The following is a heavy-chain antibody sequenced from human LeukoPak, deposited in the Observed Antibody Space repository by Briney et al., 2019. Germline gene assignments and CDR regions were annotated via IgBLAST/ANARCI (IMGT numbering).Heavy chain of an antibody. J-gene: IGHJ5*02. V-gene: IGHV3-53*01. Sequence: LTCAVYGGSFSGYYWSWIRQPPGKGLEWVSGINGGYTYYADSVKGRFTISRDNSKNTLYLQMNSLRAEDTAVYYCARDDCTSTNCPAGFDPWGQGTLVSVSS. CDR1: GGSFSGYY. D-gene: IGHD2-2*01. CDR3: ARDDCTSTNCPAGFDP. CDR2: INGGYT.